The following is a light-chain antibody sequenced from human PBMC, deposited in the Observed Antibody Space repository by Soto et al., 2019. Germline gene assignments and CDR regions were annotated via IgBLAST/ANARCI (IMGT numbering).Light chain of an antibody. CDR2: GAS. V-gene: IGKV3-20*01. Sequence: EIVLTQSPGTLSLSPGERATLSCRASQSVSNNYLAWYQQKPGQAPRLLIYGASNRATGIPDRFSGSGSGTDFTLTISSLQTEDVAVYYCQQYFSTPWTFGQGTKVEIK. CDR3: QQYFSTPWT. CDR1: QSVSNNY. J-gene: IGKJ1*01.